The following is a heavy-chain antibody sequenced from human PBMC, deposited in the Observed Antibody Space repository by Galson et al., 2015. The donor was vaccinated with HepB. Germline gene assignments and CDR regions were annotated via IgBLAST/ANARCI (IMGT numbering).Heavy chain of an antibody. Sequence: SVKVSCKASGGTFSSYTISWVRQAPRQGLEWMGRIIPILGIANYAQKFQGRVTITADKSTSTAYMELSSLRSEDTALYYCARDLLVASSPGIAVAGSDYWGQGTLVTVSS. V-gene: IGHV1-69*04. J-gene: IGHJ4*02. CDR2: IIPILGIA. CDR1: GGTFSSYT. D-gene: IGHD6-19*01. CDR3: ARDLLVASSPGIAVAGSDY.